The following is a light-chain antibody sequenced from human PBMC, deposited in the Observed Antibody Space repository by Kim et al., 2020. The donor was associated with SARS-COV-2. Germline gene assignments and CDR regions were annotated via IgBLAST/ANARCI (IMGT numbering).Light chain of an antibody. V-gene: IGKV3-15*01. CDR2: DTP. Sequence: VSPGETVTGSCRASHGVAGRLAWYQQKPGQAPRLLISDTPTRATDIPARFSGSGSGTEFTLTISSLQSEDSALYYCQQYNSWPRAFGQGTKVDIK. CDR3: QQYNSWPRA. J-gene: IGKJ1*01. CDR1: HGVAGR.